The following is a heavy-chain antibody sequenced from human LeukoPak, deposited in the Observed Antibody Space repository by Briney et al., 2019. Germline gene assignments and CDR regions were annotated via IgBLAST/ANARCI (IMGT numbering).Heavy chain of an antibody. CDR2: IKQDGSEK. D-gene: IGHD3-10*01. J-gene: IGHJ6*04. CDR3: ARDRGFGQADV. V-gene: IGHV3-7*01. Sequence: GGSLRLSCAASGFTFSRYWMSWLRQAPGKELEWVTNIKQDGSEKYYVDSVKGRFTISRHNAKNSLYLQMNSLRAEDTAVYYCARDRGFGQADVWGKGTTVTVSS. CDR1: GFTFSRYW.